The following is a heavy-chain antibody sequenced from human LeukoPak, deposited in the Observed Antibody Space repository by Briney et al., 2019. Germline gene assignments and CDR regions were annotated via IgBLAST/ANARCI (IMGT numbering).Heavy chain of an antibody. CDR3: VRGYSFGPYGMDV. Sequence: GGSLRLSCAASGFTVSSNYMSRVRQAPGKGLEYVSAISDSGGSTYYADSVKGRFTISRDNSKNTLYLQMSSLRAEDTAVYFCVRGYSFGPYGMDVWGQGTTVTVSS. CDR1: GFTVSSNY. CDR2: ISDSGGST. V-gene: IGHV3-64D*09. J-gene: IGHJ6*02. D-gene: IGHD2-15*01.